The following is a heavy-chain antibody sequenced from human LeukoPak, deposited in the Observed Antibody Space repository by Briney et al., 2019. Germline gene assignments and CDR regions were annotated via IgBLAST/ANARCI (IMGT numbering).Heavy chain of an antibody. D-gene: IGHD5-18*01. J-gene: IGHJ4*02. CDR3: ASSGYSYGIGGY. CDR1: GFTFSSYA. V-gene: IGHV3-33*08. CDR2: IWYDGSNK. Sequence: PGGSLRLSCAASGFTFSSYAMSWVRQAPGKGLEWVAVIWYDGSNKYYADSVKGRFTISRDNSKNTLYLQMNSLRAEDTAVYYCASSGYSYGIGGYWGQGTLVTVSS.